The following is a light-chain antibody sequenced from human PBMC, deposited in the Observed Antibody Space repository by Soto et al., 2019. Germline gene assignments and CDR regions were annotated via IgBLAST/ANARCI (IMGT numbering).Light chain of an antibody. CDR3: QQYGTSPRT. Sequence: EFVLTQSPGTLSLSPGERPTLSGSASQTVRNNYLAWYQQKPGQAPRLLIYDASSRATGIPDRFSGSGSGTDFTLTISRLEPEDFAVYYCQQYGTSPRTFGQGTKVDIK. J-gene: IGKJ1*01. V-gene: IGKV3-20*01. CDR2: DAS. CDR1: QTVRNNY.